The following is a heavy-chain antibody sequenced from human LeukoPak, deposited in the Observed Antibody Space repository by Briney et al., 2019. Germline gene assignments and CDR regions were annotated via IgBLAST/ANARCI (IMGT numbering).Heavy chain of an antibody. CDR2: IIPILGIA. CDR3: ATLACSGCSAIAAAGPTFDY. D-gene: IGHD6-13*01. V-gene: IGHV1-69*04. Sequence: GSSVKVSCKASGGSFSSYAISWVRQAPGQGVEWMGRIIPILGIANYAQKFQGRVTITADKSTSTAYMELSSLRSEDTAVYYCATLACSGCSAIAAAGPTFDYWGQGTLVTVSS. J-gene: IGHJ4*02. CDR1: GGSFSSYA.